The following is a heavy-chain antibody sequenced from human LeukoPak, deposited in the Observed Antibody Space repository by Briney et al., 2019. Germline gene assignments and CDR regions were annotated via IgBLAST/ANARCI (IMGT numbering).Heavy chain of an antibody. CDR1: GGSISSYY. CDR3: ARSGRDGYILPLDY. J-gene: IGHJ4*02. Sequence: SETLSLTCTVSGGSISSYYWSWIRQPPGKGLEWIGYIYTSGGTNYNPSLKSRVTISVDTSKNQFSLKLSSVTAADTAVYYCARSGRDGYILPLDYWGQGTLVTVSS. D-gene: IGHD5-24*01. CDR2: IYTSGGT. V-gene: IGHV4-4*09.